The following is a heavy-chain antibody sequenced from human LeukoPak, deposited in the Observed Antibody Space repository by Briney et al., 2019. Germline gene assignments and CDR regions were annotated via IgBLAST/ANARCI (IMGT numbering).Heavy chain of an antibody. CDR3: ARDQYYYDSSGYCPFDY. CDR1: GFTFSSYS. J-gene: IGHJ4*02. Sequence: PGGSLRLSCAASGFTFSSYSMNWVRQAPGKGLEWVSSISSSSSYIYYADSVKGRFTISRDNAKNSLYLQMNSLRAEDTAVYYCARDQYYYDSSGYCPFDYWGQGTLVTVSS. V-gene: IGHV3-21*01. D-gene: IGHD3-22*01. CDR2: ISSSSSYI.